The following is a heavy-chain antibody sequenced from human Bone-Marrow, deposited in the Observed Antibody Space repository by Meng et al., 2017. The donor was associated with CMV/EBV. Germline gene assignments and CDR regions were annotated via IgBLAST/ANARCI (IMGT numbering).Heavy chain of an antibody. J-gene: IGHJ4*02. CDR3: VKGGHLGDY. CDR2: INSDGSST. D-gene: IGHD3-10*01. Sequence: GESLKISCAASGFTFSSYWMHWVRQAPGKGLVWVSRINSDGSSTSYADSVKGRFTISRDNAKNTLYLQMNTLRAEDTAVYYCVKGGHLGDYWGQGTLVTVSS. CDR1: GFTFSSYW. V-gene: IGHV3-74*01.